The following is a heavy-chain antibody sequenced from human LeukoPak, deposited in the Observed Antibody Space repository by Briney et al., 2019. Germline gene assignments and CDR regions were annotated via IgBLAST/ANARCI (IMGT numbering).Heavy chain of an antibody. CDR1: GGSISGYY. V-gene: IGHV4-59*08. CDR3: ARHRGGSSGHLPY. D-gene: IGHD3-22*01. CDR2: INYSGST. J-gene: IGHJ4*02. Sequence: SSETLSLTCSVSGGSISGYYWSWIRQPPGKGLGWIGYINYSGSTSYSPSLKSRLTISVDTSNNQFSLKLSSVTAADTAVYYCARHRGGSSGHLPYWGQGTLVTVSS.